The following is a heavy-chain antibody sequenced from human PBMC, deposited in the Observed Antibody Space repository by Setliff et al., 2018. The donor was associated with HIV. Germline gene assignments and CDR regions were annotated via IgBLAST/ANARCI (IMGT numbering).Heavy chain of an antibody. CDR3: ARVFWYGQPQIYYYMDV. CDR2: IASASSST. V-gene: IGHV3-48*03. J-gene: IGHJ6*03. D-gene: IGHD2-8*02. CDR1: GFTLSDYE. Sequence: GGSLRLSCAASGFTLSDYEMNWVRQAPGKGPEWISFIASASSSTYYVNSVKGRFTLSRDNAKNSLYLQMNSLRAEDTAVYYCARVFWYGQPQIYYYMDVWGKGTTVTVSS.